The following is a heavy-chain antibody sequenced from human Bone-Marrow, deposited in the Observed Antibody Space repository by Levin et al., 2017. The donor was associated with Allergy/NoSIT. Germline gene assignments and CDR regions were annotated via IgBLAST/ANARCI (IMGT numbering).Heavy chain of an antibody. CDR3: ARFNGYDFDY. V-gene: IGHV4-31*03. CDR1: GGSISGGGYY. Sequence: PSETLSLTCTVSGGSISGGGYYWSWIRQHPGKGLEWIGYIYYSGNTYYNPSLKSRVIISVVTSKNQLSLKLTSVTVADTAVYYCARFNGYDFDYWGQGPLVTVSS. CDR2: IYYSGNT. J-gene: IGHJ4*02. D-gene: IGHD5-12*01.